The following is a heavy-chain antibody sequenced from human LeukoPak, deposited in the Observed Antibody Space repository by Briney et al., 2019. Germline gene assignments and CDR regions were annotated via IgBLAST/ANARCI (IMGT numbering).Heavy chain of an antibody. CDR1: GGSFSGYY. Sequence: SETLSLTCAVYGGSFSGYYWSWIRQPPGKGLEWIGEINHSGSTNYSPSLKSRVTVSVDTSKNQFSLKLSSVTAADTAVYYCARPGQWLVRGFDYWGQGTLVTVSS. D-gene: IGHD6-19*01. CDR3: ARPGQWLVRGFDY. J-gene: IGHJ4*02. V-gene: IGHV4-34*01. CDR2: INHSGST.